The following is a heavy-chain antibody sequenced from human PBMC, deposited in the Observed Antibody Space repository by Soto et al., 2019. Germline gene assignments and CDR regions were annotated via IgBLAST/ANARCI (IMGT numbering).Heavy chain of an antibody. CDR1: GFTFSSYG. D-gene: IGHD3-3*01. J-gene: IGHJ4*02. V-gene: IGHV3-30*18. CDR2: ISYDGSNK. CDR3: AKRDITICGVGGVGY. Sequence: PGGVPRLSCAASGFTFSSYGMHWVRQAPGKGLEWVAVISYDGSNKYYADSVKGRFTISRDNSKNTLYLQLNSLRAEDTAVYYCAKRDITICGVGGVGYWGQGTLVTVSS.